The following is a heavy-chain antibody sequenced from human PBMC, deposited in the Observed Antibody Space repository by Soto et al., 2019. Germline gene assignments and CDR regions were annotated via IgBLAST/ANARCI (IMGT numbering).Heavy chain of an antibody. CDR1: GFTFSSYA. CDR2: ISGSGGST. D-gene: IGHD6-13*01. Sequence: EVPLLESGGGLVQPGGSLRLSCAASGFTFSSYAMSWVCQAPGKGLEWVSAISGSGGSTYYADSVKGRFTISRDNSKNTLYLQMNSLRAEDTAVYYCAKIPHSSSWYLDAFDIWGQGTMVTVSS. J-gene: IGHJ3*02. V-gene: IGHV3-23*01. CDR3: AKIPHSSSWYLDAFDI.